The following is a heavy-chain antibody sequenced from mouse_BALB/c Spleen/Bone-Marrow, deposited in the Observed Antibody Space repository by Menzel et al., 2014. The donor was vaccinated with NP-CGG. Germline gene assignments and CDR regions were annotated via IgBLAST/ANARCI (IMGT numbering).Heavy chain of an antibody. Sequence: DVKLVESGGGLVRPGGSLKLSCAASGFTFSSYAMSWVRQSPEKRLEWVAEISSGGSYTYYPDTVTGRFTISRDNAKSTLYLEMSSLRSEDTAMYYCARDGNWYFDVWGAGTTVTVSS. CDR1: GFTFSSYA. V-gene: IGHV5-9-4*01. D-gene: IGHD1-1*02. CDR3: ARDGNWYFDV. CDR2: ISSGGSYT. J-gene: IGHJ1*01.